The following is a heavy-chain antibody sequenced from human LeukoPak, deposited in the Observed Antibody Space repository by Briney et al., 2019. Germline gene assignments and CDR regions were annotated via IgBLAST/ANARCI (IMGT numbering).Heavy chain of an antibody. CDR3: ARLATTVTGY. D-gene: IGHD4-17*01. Sequence: ASVKVSCKASGGTFSSYAISWVRQAPGQGLEWMGWINPNSGGTNYAQKFQGRVTMTRDTSISTAYMELSRLRSDDTAVYYCARLATTVTGYWGQGTLVTVSS. CDR2: INPNSGGT. V-gene: IGHV1-2*02. CDR1: GGTFSSYA. J-gene: IGHJ4*02.